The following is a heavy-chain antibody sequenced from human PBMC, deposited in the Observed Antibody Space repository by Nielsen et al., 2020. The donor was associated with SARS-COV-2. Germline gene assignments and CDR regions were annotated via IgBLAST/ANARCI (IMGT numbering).Heavy chain of an antibody. D-gene: IGHD4-17*01. CDR3: ARARGAYGDYYYYYYTDV. CDR1: GDSVSSSSAA. V-gene: IGHV6-1*01. J-gene: IGHJ6*03. Sequence: SQTLSLTCAISGDSVSSSSAAWNWLRQSPSRGLEWLGRTYYRSKWYNDYAVSVKSQITINPDTSKNQFSLHLNSVTPEDTAVYYCARARGAYGDYYYYYYTDVWGKGTTVTVSS. CDR2: TYYRSKWYN.